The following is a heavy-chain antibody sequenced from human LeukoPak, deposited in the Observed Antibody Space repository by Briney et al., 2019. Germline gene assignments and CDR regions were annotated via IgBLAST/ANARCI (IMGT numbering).Heavy chain of an antibody. J-gene: IGHJ2*01. CDR2: IRSKANSYAT. CDR1: GFTFSGSA. CDR3: AKDHIPAAIRSFGPTGDFDL. Sequence: GGSLRLPCAASGFTFSGSAMHWVRQASGKGLEWVGRIRSKANSYATAYAASVKGRFTISRDDSKNTAYLQMNSLKTEDTAVYYCAKDHIPAAIRSFGPTGDFDLWGRGTLVTVSS. D-gene: IGHD2-2*01. V-gene: IGHV3-73*01.